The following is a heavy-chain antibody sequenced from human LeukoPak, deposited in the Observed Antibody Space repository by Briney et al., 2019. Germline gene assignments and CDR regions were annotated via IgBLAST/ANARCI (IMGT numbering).Heavy chain of an antibody. CDR2: IYSGGST. J-gene: IGHJ6*02. CDR3: AKVPVAAADFYYYYGMDV. CDR1: GFTVSSNY. Sequence: PGGSLRLSCAASGFTVSSNYMSWVRQAPGKGLEWVSVIYSGGSTYYADSVKGRFTISRDNSKNTLYLQMNSLRAEDTAVYYCAKVPVAAADFYYYYGMDVWGQGTTVTVSS. V-gene: IGHV3-66*01. D-gene: IGHD6-13*01.